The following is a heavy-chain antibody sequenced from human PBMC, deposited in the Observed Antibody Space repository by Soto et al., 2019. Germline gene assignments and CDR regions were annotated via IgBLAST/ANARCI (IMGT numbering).Heavy chain of an antibody. V-gene: IGHV3-23*01. J-gene: IGHJ6*02. Sequence: EVQLLESGGGLVQPGGSLRLSCAASGFTFSNYAMSWVRQAPGKGLEWVSTISGSGGSTYHADSVKGRFTISRDDSKNTLYLQMNGPRAEDTAVYYRARERWEGYGIDGWGRGTTVTVSS. D-gene: IGHD1-26*01. CDR2: ISGSGGST. CDR3: ARERWEGYGIDG. CDR1: GFTFSNYA.